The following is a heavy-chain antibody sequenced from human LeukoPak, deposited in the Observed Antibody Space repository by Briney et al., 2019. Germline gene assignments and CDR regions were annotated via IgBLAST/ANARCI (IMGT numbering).Heavy chain of an antibody. V-gene: IGHV3-30*18. CDR3: AKALAVSSWDDYYYYYGMDV. CDR2: ISYDGSNK. Sequence: GGSLRLSCAASGFTFSSYGMHWVRQAPGKGLEWVAVISYDGSNKYYADSVKGRFTISRDNSKNTLYLQMNSLRAEDTAVYYCAKALAVSSWDDYYYYYGMDVWGQGTTVTVSS. CDR1: GFTFSSYG. D-gene: IGHD6-13*01. J-gene: IGHJ6*02.